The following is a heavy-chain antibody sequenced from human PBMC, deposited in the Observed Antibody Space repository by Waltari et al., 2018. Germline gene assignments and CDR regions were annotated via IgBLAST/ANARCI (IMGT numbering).Heavy chain of an antibody. CDR1: GGTFSSYA. CDR2: IIPILGTA. Sequence: QVQLVQSGAEVKKPGSSVKVSCKASGGTFSSYAISWVRQAPGQGLEWMGGIIPILGTANYAQTFQGRVTITADESTSTAYMERSSLRSEDTAVYYCASAPSGNYYDNTFDIWGQGTMVTVSS. D-gene: IGHD3-22*01. V-gene: IGHV1-69*12. CDR3: ASAPSGNYYDNTFDI. J-gene: IGHJ3*02.